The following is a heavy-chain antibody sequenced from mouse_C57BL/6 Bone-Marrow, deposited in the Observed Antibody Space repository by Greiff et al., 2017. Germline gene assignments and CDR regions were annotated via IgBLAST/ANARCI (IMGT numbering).Heavy chain of an antibody. J-gene: IGHJ4*01. V-gene: IGHV1-81*01. CDR2: IYPRGGNT. D-gene: IGHD1-1*01. CDR1: GYTFPSYG. CDR3: ARGYYGSSPFYYAMDY. Sequence: VQLKQSGAELARPGASVKLSCKASGYTFPSYGISWVKQSTGQGLEWIGEIYPRGGNTYYNEKFKGKATLTAAKSSSTAYMELRSLTSEDSAVYFCARGYYGSSPFYYAMDYWGQGTSVTVAS.